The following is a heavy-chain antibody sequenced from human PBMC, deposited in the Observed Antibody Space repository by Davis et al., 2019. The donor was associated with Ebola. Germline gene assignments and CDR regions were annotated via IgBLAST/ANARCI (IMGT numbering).Heavy chain of an antibody. CDR1: GFTFSNAW. J-gene: IGHJ4*02. D-gene: IGHD3-22*01. CDR2: INHSGST. Sequence: ESLKISCAASGFTFSNAWMSWVRQAPGKGLEWIGEINHSGSTNYNPSLKSRVTISVDTSKNQFSLKLSSVTAADTAVYYCARAHTYYYDSSGYSSSGWYFDYWGQGTLVTVSS. CDR3: ARAHTYYYDSSGYSSSGWYFDY. V-gene: IGHV4-34*01.